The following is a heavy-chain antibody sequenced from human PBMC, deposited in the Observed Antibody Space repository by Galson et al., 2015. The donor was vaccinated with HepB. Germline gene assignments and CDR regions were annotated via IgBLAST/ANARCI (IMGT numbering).Heavy chain of an antibody. CDR2: TYYRSKWYN. CDR1: GDSVSSNSAA. V-gene: IGHV6-1*01. D-gene: IGHD2-2*01. CDR3: ARGSYCSSTSCYGDAFDI. J-gene: IGHJ3*02. Sequence: ISGDSVSSNSAAWNWIRQSPSRGLEWLGRTYYRSKWYNDYAVSVKSRITINPDTSKNQFSLQLNSVTPEDMAVYYCARGSYCSSTSCYGDAFDIWGQGTMVTVSS.